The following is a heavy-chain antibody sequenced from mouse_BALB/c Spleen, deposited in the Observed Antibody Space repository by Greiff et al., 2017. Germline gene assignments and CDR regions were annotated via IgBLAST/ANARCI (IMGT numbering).Heavy chain of an antibody. J-gene: IGHJ3*01. CDR3: APYRYDVAY. CDR2: IDPANGNT. Sequence: VQLQQSGAELVKPGASVKLSCTASGFNIKDTYMHWVKQRPEQGLEWIGRIDPANGNTKYDPKFQGKATITADTSSNTAYLQLISLTSEDTAVYYCAPYRYDVAYWGQGTLVTVSA. D-gene: IGHD2-14*01. CDR1: GFNIKDTY. V-gene: IGHV14-3*02.